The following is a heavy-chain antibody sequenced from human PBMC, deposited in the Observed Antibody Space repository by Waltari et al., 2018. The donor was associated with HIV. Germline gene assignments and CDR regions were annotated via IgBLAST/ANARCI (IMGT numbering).Heavy chain of an antibody. J-gene: IGHJ4*02. D-gene: IGHD5-18*01. CDR1: GGTFTNYA. CDR2: IIPTFETA. CDR3: ARAKWVQLWLPHY. Sequence: QLVQSGAEVKRPGSSVRVSCKLSGGTFTNYAVTWVRQAPGQGLEWMGGIIPTFETAKYAQKFQGRLTITADESTNTAYMELNRLTSEDTAVYYCARAKWVQLWLPHYWGQGTLISVSS. V-gene: IGHV1-69*01.